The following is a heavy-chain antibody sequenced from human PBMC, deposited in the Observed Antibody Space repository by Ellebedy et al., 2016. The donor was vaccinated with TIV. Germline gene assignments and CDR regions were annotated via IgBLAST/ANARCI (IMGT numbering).Heavy chain of an antibody. D-gene: IGHD1-26*01. CDR3: AREGGVYYFDY. V-gene: IGHV1-46*01. CDR1: GYTFTSYY. Sequence: AASVKVSCKASGYTFTSYYVHWVRQAPGQGLEWMGIINPSAGSTAYAQNFQGRVTMTRDTSTSTVYMALSSLRSEDPAVYYCAREGGVYYFDYWGQGTLVTVSS. J-gene: IGHJ4*02. CDR2: INPSAGST.